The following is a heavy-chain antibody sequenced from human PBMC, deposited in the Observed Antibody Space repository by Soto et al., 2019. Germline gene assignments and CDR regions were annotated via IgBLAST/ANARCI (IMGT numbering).Heavy chain of an antibody. CDR3: ARESSSSNWFDP. J-gene: IGHJ5*02. CDR2: VYYSGST. D-gene: IGHD6-13*01. V-gene: IGHV4-39*01. Sequence: PXXTLSLPCTVSGGSISSSSYYWGFIRQPPGKGLEWIGRVYYSGSTYYNPSLKSRVTISVDTSKNQFSLKLSSVTAADTAVYYCARESSSSNWFDPWGQGTLVTVSS. CDR1: GGSISSSSYY.